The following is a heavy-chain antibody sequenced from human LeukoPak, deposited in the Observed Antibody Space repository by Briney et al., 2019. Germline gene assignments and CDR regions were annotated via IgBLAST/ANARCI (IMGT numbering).Heavy chain of an antibody. CDR2: IKQDGSEK. V-gene: IGHV3-7*03. Sequence: GGSLRLSCAASGFTFSNAWMSWVRQAPGKGLEWVANIKQDGSEKYYVDSMKGRFTISRDNAKNSLYLQMSSLRTEDTAVYYCAIDLSGYFDYWGQGTLVTVSS. CDR3: AIDLSGYFDY. D-gene: IGHD3-10*01. CDR1: GFTFSNAW. J-gene: IGHJ4*02.